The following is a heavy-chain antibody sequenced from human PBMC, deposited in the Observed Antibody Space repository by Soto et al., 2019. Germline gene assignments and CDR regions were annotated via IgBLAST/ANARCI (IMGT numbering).Heavy chain of an antibody. V-gene: IGHV3-74*01. CDR2: INSDGTRT. Sequence: GGSLRLSCASSGFTFSNYWMHWVRQAPGKGLVWVSRINSDGTRTNYADSVKGRFTISRDNAENTLYLQMNSLTAEDTAVYYCARVAVGYYYMDVWGKGTTVTVSS. CDR3: ARVAVGYYYMDV. J-gene: IGHJ6*03. CDR1: GFTFSNYW.